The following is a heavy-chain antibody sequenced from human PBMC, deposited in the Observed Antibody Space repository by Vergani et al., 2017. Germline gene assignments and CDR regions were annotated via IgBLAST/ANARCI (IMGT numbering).Heavy chain of an antibody. CDR3: AREGPILVLRCLEWLSGFDP. D-gene: IGHD3-3*01. Sequence: QVQLVQSGAEVKKPGASVKVSCKASGYTFTSYAMHWVRQAPGQRLEWMGWINAGNGNTKYSQKFQGRVTITRDTSASTAYMELSSLRSEDTAVYYCAREGPILVLRCLEWLSGFDPWGQGTLVTVSS. CDR2: INAGNGNT. J-gene: IGHJ5*02. CDR1: GYTFTSYA. V-gene: IGHV1-3*01.